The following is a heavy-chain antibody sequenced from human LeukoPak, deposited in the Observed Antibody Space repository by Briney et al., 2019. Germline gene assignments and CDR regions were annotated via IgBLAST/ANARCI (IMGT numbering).Heavy chain of an antibody. CDR2: IYHSGST. CDR1: GGSISSYF. J-gene: IGHJ4*02. CDR3: ARAFTTRYYGSGFLFDY. D-gene: IGHD3-10*01. Sequence: PSETLSLTCTVSGGSISSYFWNWIRQPPGKGLEWIGYIYHSGSTYYNPSLKSRVTISVDRSKNQFSLKLSSVTAADTAVYYCARAFTTRYYGSGFLFDYWGQGTLVTVSS. V-gene: IGHV4-59*12.